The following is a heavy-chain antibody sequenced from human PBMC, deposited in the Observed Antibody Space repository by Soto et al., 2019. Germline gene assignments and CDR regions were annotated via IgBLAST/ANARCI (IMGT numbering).Heavy chain of an antibody. CDR1: GLTFPSDD. CDR3: ARGRISSITIFGVVTKYYYMYV. V-gene: IGHV1-8*01. J-gene: IGHJ6*03. Sequence: GASVKVSCKASGLTFPSDDIIWVRQTSGQGLEWLGWMNPSGTNTGYTQKFKGRATFSWNTPTTTAYMELSSLTSEDTAVYYCARGRISSITIFGVVTKYYYMYVWGKGTKVTVSS. D-gene: IGHD3-3*01. CDR2: MNPSGTNT.